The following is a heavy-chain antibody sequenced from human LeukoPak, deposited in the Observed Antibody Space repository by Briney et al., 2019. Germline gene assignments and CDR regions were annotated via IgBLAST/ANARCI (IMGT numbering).Heavy chain of an antibody. V-gene: IGHV1-69*04. J-gene: IGHJ4*02. D-gene: IGHD4-17*01. CDR3: ARGGSYGEYFDY. CDR1: GGTFSSYA. Sequence: SVKVSCKASGGTFSSYAISWVRQAPGQGLEWMGRIIPILGIANYAQKFQGRVTITADKSTSTAYMELSSLRSEDTAVYYCARGGSYGEYFDYWGQGTLVTVSS. CDR2: IIPILGIA.